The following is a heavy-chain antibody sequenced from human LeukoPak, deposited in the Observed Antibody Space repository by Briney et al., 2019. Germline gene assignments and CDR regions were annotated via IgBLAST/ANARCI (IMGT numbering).Heavy chain of an antibody. Sequence: GGSLRLSCAASGFTFTTYAMTWVRQAPGKGLEWVSAISGSGDETYYADSVRGRFTISRDNSENTLSLQLSSLRAEDTAVYYCAEQGTLAARPFYFDSWGQGTLVTVSS. D-gene: IGHD6-6*01. J-gene: IGHJ4*02. V-gene: IGHV3-23*01. CDR1: GFTFTTYA. CDR2: ISGSGDET. CDR3: AEQGTLAARPFYFDS.